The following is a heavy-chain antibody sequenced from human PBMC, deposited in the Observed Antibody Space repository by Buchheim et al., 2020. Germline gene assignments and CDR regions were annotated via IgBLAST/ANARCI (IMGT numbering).Heavy chain of an antibody. D-gene: IGHD1-26*01. Sequence: QVQLVESGGGVVQPGRSLRLSCAASGFTFSSYAMHWVRQAPGKGLEWVAVISYDGSNKYYADSVKGRFTISRDNSKNTLSLQMNSLRAEDTAVYYCARERSGSYPMGYFDYWGQGTL. CDR3: ARERSGSYPMGYFDY. CDR1: GFTFSSYA. J-gene: IGHJ4*02. V-gene: IGHV3-30-3*01. CDR2: ISYDGSNK.